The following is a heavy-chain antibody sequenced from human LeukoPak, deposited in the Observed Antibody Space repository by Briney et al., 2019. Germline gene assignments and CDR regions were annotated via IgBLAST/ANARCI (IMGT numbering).Heavy chain of an antibody. CDR1: GYTFTNYD. J-gene: IGHJ4*02. CDR3: ARGDPYGGHPDN. V-gene: IGHV1-8*01. Sequence: ASVKVSCKASGYTFTNYDINWVRQAPGQGLEWMGWMNPNSGITGHSQEFQDRLAMTRDIPLRTAYMELSSLRSEDTGVYYCARGDPYGGHPDNWGKGTLVTVSS. D-gene: IGHD4-23*01. CDR2: MNPNSGIT.